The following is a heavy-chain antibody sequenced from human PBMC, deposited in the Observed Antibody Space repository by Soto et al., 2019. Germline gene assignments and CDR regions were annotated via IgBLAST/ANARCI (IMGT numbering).Heavy chain of an antibody. D-gene: IGHD5-12*01. J-gene: IGHJ3*02. Sequence: SRTPSLTRAVSGDSVSSNSAAWNWISQSPSRGLEWLGRTYSRSKWHNDYAVSVKKRININPDTSKNQLSLQLNFVTPEDTAVYFCARKEEMALFDIWGQGTMVTVSS. CDR2: TYSRSKWHN. CDR3: ARKEEMALFDI. V-gene: IGHV6-1*01. CDR1: GDSVSSNSAA.